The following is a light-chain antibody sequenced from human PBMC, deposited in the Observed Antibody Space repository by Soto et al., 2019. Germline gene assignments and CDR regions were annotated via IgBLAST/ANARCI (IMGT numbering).Light chain of an antibody. Sequence: ETVMTQSPATLSVSPGGRATLSCRASQSISDTLAWYQQKPGQAPRLLIYGASSRATGIPDRFSGSGSGTDFTLTISRLEPEDFAVYYCQQYGSSPLTFGGGTKVDIK. CDR2: GAS. CDR1: QSISDT. J-gene: IGKJ4*01. V-gene: IGKV3-20*01. CDR3: QQYGSSPLT.